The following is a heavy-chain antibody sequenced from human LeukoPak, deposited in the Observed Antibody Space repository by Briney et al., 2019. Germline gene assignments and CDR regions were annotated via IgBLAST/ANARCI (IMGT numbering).Heavy chain of an antibody. CDR3: ARAISSGLYYYFDY. J-gene: IGHJ4*02. V-gene: IGHV4-31*03. CDR1: GGSISSSNYY. CDR2: TYYSGST. Sequence: SETLSLTCTVSGGSISSSNYYWGWIRQPPGKGLEWIGYTYYSGSTYYNPSLKSRVTISVDTSKNQFSLKLSSVTAADTAVYYCARAISSGLYYYFDYWGQGTLVTVSS. D-gene: IGHD3-22*01.